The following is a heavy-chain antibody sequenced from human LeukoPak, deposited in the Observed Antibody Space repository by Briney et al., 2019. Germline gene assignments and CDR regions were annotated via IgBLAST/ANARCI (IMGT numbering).Heavy chain of an antibody. V-gene: IGHV3-7*05. D-gene: IGHD3-22*01. CDR3: ARDSIPGYDSSGYMVAFDI. J-gene: IGHJ3*02. CDR2: IKQDGSDK. CDR1: GXTFNNYW. Sequence: PGGSLRLSCAASGXTFNNYWVTWVRQAPGKGLEWVANIKQDGSDKYYVDSVKGRFTISRDNAKNSLYLQMNSLRAEDTAVYYCARDSIPGYDSSGYMVAFDIWGQGTMVTVSS.